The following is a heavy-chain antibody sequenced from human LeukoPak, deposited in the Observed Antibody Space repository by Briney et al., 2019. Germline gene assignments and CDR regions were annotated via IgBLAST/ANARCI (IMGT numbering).Heavy chain of an antibody. D-gene: IGHD2/OR15-2a*01. J-gene: IGHJ4*02. Sequence: GGSLRLSCAASGFTFSNYWMHWVRQVPGKGLVWVSRINTDESRTNYADSVEGRFTISRDNAKNTLYLQMNSLRADDTAVYYCARVHGFFYYFDYWGQGTLVTVSS. CDR1: GFTFSNYW. CDR3: ARVHGFFYYFDY. V-gene: IGHV3-74*01. CDR2: INTDESRT.